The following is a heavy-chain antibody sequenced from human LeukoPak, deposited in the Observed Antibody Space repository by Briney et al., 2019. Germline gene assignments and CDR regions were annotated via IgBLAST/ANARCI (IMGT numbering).Heavy chain of an antibody. D-gene: IGHD3-10*01. CDR2: INPNSGGT. CDR1: GYTFTGYY. Sequence: ASVKVSCKASGYTFTGYYMHWVRQAPGQGLEWMEWINPNSGGTNYAQKFQGRVTMTRDTSISTAYMELSRLRSDDTAVYYCARGKGSGSYCWFDPWGQGTLVTVSS. CDR3: ARGKGSGSYCWFDP. V-gene: IGHV1-2*02. J-gene: IGHJ5*02.